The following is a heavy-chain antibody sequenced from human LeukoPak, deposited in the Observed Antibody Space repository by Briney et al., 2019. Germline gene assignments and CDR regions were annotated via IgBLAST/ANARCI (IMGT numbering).Heavy chain of an antibody. Sequence: SETLSLTCTVSGGSMRSGYFYWSWIRQPAGKGLEWIGRMSNSGSANYSPSLKSRVTISVDTSKNQFSLKLSSVTAADTAVYYCARIAAAGTNSVHYYYYGMDVWGQGTTVTVSS. D-gene: IGHD6-13*01. CDR3: ARIAAAGTNSVHYYYYGMDV. CDR2: MSNSGSA. J-gene: IGHJ6*02. V-gene: IGHV4-61*02. CDR1: GGSMRSGYFY.